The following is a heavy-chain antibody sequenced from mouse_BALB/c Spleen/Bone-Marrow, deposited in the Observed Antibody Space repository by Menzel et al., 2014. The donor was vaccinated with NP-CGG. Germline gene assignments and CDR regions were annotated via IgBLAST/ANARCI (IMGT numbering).Heavy chain of an antibody. Sequence: EVQLVESGGGLVQPGGSLKLSCAASGFDFSRYWMSWVRQAPGKGLEWIGEINPDSSTINYTPSLKDKFILSRDNAKNTLCLQMSKVRSEDTALYYCARGGYGSSYYFDYWGQGSTLTVSS. CDR3: ARGGYGSSYYFDY. CDR1: GFDFSRYW. D-gene: IGHD1-1*01. J-gene: IGHJ2*01. V-gene: IGHV4-1*02. CDR2: INPDSSTI.